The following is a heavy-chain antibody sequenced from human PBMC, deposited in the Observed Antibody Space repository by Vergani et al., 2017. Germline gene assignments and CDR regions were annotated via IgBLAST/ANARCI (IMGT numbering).Heavy chain of an antibody. V-gene: IGHV4-34*01. CDR1: GGSFSGYY. J-gene: IGHJ4*02. CDR2: INHSGST. CDR3: AGIAVATYRRLDY. D-gene: IGHD6-19*01. Sequence: QVQLQQWGAGLLKPSETLSLTCAVYGGSFSGYYWSWIRQPPGKGLEWIGEINHSGSTNYNPSLKSRVTISVDTSKNQFSLKLSSVTAAYTAVYYCAGIAVATYRRLDYWGQGTLVTVSS.